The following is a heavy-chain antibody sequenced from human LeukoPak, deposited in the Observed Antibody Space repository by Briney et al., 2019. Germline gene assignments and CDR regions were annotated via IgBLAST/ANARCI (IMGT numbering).Heavy chain of an antibody. D-gene: IGHD1-26*01. V-gene: IGHV4-39*02. J-gene: IGHJ4*02. CDR2: IYYSGST. CDR3: ARDARGSYFPKVDY. CDR1: GGSISSSSYY. Sequence: SETLSLTCTVSGGSISSSSYYWGWIRQPPGKGLEWIGSIYYSGSTYYNPSLKSRVTISVDTSKNQFSLKLSSVTAADTAVYYCARDARGSYFPKVDYWGQGTLVTVSS.